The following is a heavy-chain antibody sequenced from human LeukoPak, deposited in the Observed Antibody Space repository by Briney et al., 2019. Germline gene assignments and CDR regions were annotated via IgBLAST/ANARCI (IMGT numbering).Heavy chain of an antibody. D-gene: IGHD7-27*01. CDR1: GLSFTGYY. V-gene: IGHV4-34*01. CDR2: ISHSGRT. Sequence: SETLSLTCAVSGLSFTGYYWSWIRQPPGKGPEWIGEISHSGRTSYNPSLKSRVTISLDTSKSQFSLKLSFVTAADTAVYYCTKTSPGVPLDIRGQGALVTVSS. CDR3: TKTSPGVPLDI. J-gene: IGHJ4*02.